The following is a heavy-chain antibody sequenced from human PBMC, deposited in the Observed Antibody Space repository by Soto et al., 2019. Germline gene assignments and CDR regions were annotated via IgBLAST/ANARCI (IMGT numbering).Heavy chain of an antibody. J-gene: IGHJ6*04. CDR1: GGTFNRET. CDR2: IIPVLDLA. V-gene: IGHV1-69*02. CDR3: ARGGKLGGDLDV. Sequence: QAQLVQSGAEVKKPGSSVKVSCKASGGTFNRETFSWVRQAPGQGLQWMGRIIPVLDLADYAQKFEGRGTITADTSTTTVYLDLSGLGSDDTAVYYCARGGKLGGDLDVWGKGTPVIVSS. D-gene: IGHD3-10*01.